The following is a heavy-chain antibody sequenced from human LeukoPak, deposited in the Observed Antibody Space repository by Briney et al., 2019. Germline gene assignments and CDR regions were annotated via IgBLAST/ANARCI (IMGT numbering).Heavy chain of an antibody. V-gene: IGHV3-21*01. D-gene: IGHD3-10*01. CDR1: GFTFSSYS. CDR3: ARALRGDLNWFDP. CDR2: ISSSSSYI. J-gene: IGHJ5*02. Sequence: GGSLRLSCAASGFTFSSYSMNWVRQAPGKGLEWVSSISSSSSYIYYADSVKGRFTISRDNAKNSLYLQMNSLRAEDTAVYYCARALRGDLNWFDPWGQGTLVTVSS.